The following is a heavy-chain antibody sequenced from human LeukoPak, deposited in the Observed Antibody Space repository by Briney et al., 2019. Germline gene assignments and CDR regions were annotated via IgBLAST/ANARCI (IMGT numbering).Heavy chain of an antibody. Sequence: GGSLRLSCAASGFTFTDYYMSWIRQAPGKGLEWASYISNSASSTYYADSVKGRFTISRDIAKNSLYLQMNSLRAEDTAVYSCARGRDGYNSGAFDIWGQGTMVTVSS. CDR3: ARGRDGYNSGAFDI. D-gene: IGHD5-24*01. J-gene: IGHJ3*02. CDR1: GFTFTDYY. CDR2: ISNSASST. V-gene: IGHV3-11*04.